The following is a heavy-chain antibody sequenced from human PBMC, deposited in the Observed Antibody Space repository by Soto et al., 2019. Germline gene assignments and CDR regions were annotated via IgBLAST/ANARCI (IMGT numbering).Heavy chain of an antibody. CDR1: GFTFSGYY. CDR3: TSSSSYDSAGTLDY. Sequence: PGGSLRLSCAASGFTFSGYYMNWIRQAPGKGLEWVSYISNSGTSLYYADSVKGRFTISRDNAKKSLYLQMNSLRAEDTAVYYCTSSSSYDSAGTLDYWGQGTLVTVSS. CDR2: ISNSGTSL. J-gene: IGHJ4*02. V-gene: IGHV3-11*01. D-gene: IGHD3-22*01.